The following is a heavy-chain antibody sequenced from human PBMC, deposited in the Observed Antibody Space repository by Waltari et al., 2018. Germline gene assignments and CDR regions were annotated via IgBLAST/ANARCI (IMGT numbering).Heavy chain of an antibody. CDR1: GFTFKTYG. D-gene: IGHD3-3*01. V-gene: IGHV3-33*01. CDR3: AREAPFGVVSSFDY. CDR2: ISDDGSSQ. Sequence: VQLVESGGGVVQPGRSLRLSCAASGFTFKTYGMHWVRQAPGKGLEWVGVISDDGSSQNYGGSVKGRFTISRDNSKSTLYLQMNSLRGEDTAVYYCAREAPFGVVSSFDYWGQGILATVSS. J-gene: IGHJ4*02.